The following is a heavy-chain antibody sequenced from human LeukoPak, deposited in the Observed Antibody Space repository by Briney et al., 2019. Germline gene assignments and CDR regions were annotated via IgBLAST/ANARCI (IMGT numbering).Heavy chain of an antibody. CDR1: GYSISSGYY. J-gene: IGHJ4*02. CDR3: ARHVYSHFFDY. CDR2: IYHSGST. D-gene: IGHD2-15*01. Sequence: SETLSLTCTVSGYSISSGYYWGWIRQPPGKGLEWIGSIYHSGSTNYNPSLKSRVTISVDTSKNQFSLKLSSVTAADTAVYYCARHVYSHFFDYWGQGTLVTVSS. V-gene: IGHV4-38-2*02.